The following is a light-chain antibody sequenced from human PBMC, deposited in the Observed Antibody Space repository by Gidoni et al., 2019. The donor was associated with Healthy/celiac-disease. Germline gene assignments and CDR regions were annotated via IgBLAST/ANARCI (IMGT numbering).Light chain of an antibody. CDR3: SSYTTSSTYV. CDR1: SSDVGDYDY. V-gene: IGLV2-14*01. CDR2: EVS. Sequence: QSALTQPASVSGSPGQSIAISCTGTSSDVGDYDYVSWYPQHPGKAPKLMIFEVSNRPSGVSNRFSGSKSGNTASLTISGLQAEDEADYYCSSYTTSSTYVFGIGTKVTVL. J-gene: IGLJ1*01.